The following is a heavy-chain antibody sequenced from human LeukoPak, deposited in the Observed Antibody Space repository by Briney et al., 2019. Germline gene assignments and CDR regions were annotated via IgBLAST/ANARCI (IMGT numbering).Heavy chain of an antibody. D-gene: IGHD2/OR15-2a*01. CDR1: GFTFTDYG. V-gene: IGHV3-30*03. Sequence: GGSLRLSCTASGFTFTDYGMHWVRQAPGKGLEWVAVISFDRGNSYHADSVRGRFIISRDDSKNTLYLQMNSLRDEDTAVYYCARDWEYWYFDLWGRGTMVTVSS. CDR3: ARDWEYWYFDL. CDR2: ISFDRGNS. J-gene: IGHJ2*01.